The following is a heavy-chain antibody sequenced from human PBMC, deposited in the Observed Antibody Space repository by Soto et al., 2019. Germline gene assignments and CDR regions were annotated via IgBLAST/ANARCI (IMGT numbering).Heavy chain of an antibody. Sequence: EVQLLESGGGLVQPGGSLRLSCAASGFTFSSYGMTWVRQAPGKGLEWVSTISGSDGGTYFADSVKGRFTISRDNSRNMLYLQMNSLGAEDTAVYYCAIVNTALDYWGQGTLVTVSS. J-gene: IGHJ4*02. CDR3: AIVNTALDY. V-gene: IGHV3-23*01. CDR1: GFTFSSYG. D-gene: IGHD5-18*01. CDR2: ISGSDGGT.